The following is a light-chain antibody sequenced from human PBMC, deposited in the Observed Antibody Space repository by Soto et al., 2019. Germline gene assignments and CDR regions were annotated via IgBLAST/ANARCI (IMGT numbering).Light chain of an antibody. CDR3: QQYGASPYT. CDR2: DAY. V-gene: IGKV3-20*01. CDR1: QRVSTNY. Sequence: EIVLTQSPGTLSLSPGERVTLSCRASQRVSTNYLAWYQQRSGQAPRLLIYDAYKRPGGIPDRFSGSGSGTDFTLTIPRLEPEDFAVYFCQQYGASPYTFWQGTKLEIK. J-gene: IGKJ2*01.